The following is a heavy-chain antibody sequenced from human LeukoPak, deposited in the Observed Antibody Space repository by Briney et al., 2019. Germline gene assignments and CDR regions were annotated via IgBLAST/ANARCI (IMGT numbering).Heavy chain of an antibody. J-gene: IGHJ4*02. CDR2: MNPNSGNT. CDR1: GYTFTSYD. Sequence: GASVKVSCKASGYTFTSYDINWVRQATGQGLEWMGWMNPNSGNTGYAQKFQGRVTMTRNTSISTAYMELSSLRSEDTAVYYCARVQGVRGVNAVGYWGQGTLVTVSS. CDR3: ARVQGVRGVNAVGY. D-gene: IGHD3-10*01. V-gene: IGHV1-8*01.